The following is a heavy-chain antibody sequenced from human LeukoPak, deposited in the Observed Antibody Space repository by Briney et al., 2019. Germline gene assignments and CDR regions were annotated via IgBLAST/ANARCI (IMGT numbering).Heavy chain of an antibody. J-gene: IGHJ4*02. CDR3: ARVRQLEGRGYFDY. D-gene: IGHD6-6*01. CDR1: GFTFSSYA. V-gene: IGHV3-30*04. Sequence: GGSLRLSCAASGFTFSSYAMHWVRQAPGKGLEWVAVISYDGSNKYYADSVKGRFTISRDNSKNTLYLQMNSLRAEDTAVYYCARVRQLEGRGYFDYWGQGTLVTVSS. CDR2: ISYDGSNK.